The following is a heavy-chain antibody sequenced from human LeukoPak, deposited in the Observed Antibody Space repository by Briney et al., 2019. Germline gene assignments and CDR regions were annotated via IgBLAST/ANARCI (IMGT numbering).Heavy chain of an antibody. V-gene: IGHV1-8*01. J-gene: IGHJ4*02. CDR3: ARVGSTTYYYDSSGYQPPLYFDY. Sequence: ASVKVSCKASGYTFTSYDINWVRQATGQGLEWMGWMNPNSGNTGYAQKFQGRVTMTRNTSISTAYMELSSLRSEDTAVYYCARVGSTTYYYDSSGYQPPLYFDYWGQGTLVTVSS. CDR2: MNPNSGNT. D-gene: IGHD3-22*01. CDR1: GYTFTSYD.